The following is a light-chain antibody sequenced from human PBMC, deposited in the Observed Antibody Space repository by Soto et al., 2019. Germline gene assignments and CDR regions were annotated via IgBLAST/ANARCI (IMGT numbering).Light chain of an antibody. CDR3: ATWDDTLSAWV. CDR1: SSNIESNY. J-gene: IGLJ3*02. Sequence: QSVLTQPPSASGTPGQRVTMSCSGSSSNIESNYVYWYQHLPGTAPKLLIYSNNHRPSGVPDRFSGSKSGTSASLAISGLRSEDEADYYCATWDDTLSAWVFGGGTKVTVL. V-gene: IGLV1-47*02. CDR2: SNN.